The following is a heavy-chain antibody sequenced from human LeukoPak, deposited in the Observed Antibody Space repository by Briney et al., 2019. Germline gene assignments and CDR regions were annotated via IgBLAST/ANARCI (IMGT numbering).Heavy chain of an antibody. CDR2: INHSGST. CDR3: AARPMIRGVDY. Sequence: PSETLSLTCAVYGGSFSGYYWSWIRQPPGKGLEWIGEINHSGSTYYNPSLKSRVTISVDTSKNQFSLKLKSVTAADTAVYYCAARPMIRGVDYWGQGTLVTVSS. J-gene: IGHJ4*02. D-gene: IGHD3-10*01. CDR1: GGSFSGYY. V-gene: IGHV4-34*01.